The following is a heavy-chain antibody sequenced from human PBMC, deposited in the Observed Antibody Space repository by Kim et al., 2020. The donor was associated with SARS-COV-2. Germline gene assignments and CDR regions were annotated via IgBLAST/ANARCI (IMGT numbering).Heavy chain of an antibody. V-gene: IGHV1-3*01. Sequence: KYAQKFQGRVTMTSDTAESTVYMELSRLTSEDAAVYYCARPMTTANYTMHYWGQGTLVTVSS. J-gene: IGHJ4*02. D-gene: IGHD4-17*01. CDR3: ARPMTTANYTMHY.